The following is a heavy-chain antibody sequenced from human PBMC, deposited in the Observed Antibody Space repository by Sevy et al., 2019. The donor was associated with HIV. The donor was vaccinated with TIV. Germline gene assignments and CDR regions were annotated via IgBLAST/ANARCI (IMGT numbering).Heavy chain of an antibody. CDR3: ARLQNNGFVNS. Sequence: SETLSLTCTVSGGSITGYFWSWMRQPPGKGLEWIGNIHYRGRTNYNPSLTSRVTISVDTSENHFSLRLTSVTAADTAVYYCARLQNNGFVNSWGQGTLVTVSS. V-gene: IGHV4-59*13. D-gene: IGHD2-8*01. J-gene: IGHJ4*02. CDR2: IHYRGRT. CDR1: GGSITGYF.